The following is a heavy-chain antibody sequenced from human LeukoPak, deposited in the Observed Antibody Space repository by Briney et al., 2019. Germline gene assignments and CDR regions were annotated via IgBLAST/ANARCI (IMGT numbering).Heavy chain of an antibody. J-gene: IGHJ4*02. CDR1: GGSISSDAYY. D-gene: IGHD6-19*01. CDR3: ASYSGWYADY. V-gene: IGHV4-61*08. CDR2: IYYSGST. Sequence: KPSQTLSLTCTVSGGSISSDAYYWSWIRQPPGKGLEGIGYIYYSGSTNYNPSLKSRVTISVDTSKNQFSLKLSSVTAADTAVYYCASYSGWYADYWGQGTLVTVSS.